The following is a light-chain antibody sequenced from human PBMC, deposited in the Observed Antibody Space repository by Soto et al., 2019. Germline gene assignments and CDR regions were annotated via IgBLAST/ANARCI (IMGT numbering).Light chain of an antibody. Sequence: SYELTQPPSVSVAPGKTARITCGGNNIGSKSVHWYQQKPGQAPVLVIYYDSDRPSGIPERFSGSNSGNTATLTISRVEAGDGADYYCQVWDSSSDVVFGGGTQLTVL. CDR3: QVWDSSSDVV. J-gene: IGLJ2*01. CDR1: NIGSKS. CDR2: YDS. V-gene: IGLV3-21*04.